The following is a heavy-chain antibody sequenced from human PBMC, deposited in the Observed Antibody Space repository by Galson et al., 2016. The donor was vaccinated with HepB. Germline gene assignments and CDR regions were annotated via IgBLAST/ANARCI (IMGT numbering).Heavy chain of an antibody. CDR3: ARVRGDCSGGGCYADI. J-gene: IGHJ4*02. CDR1: GFTFSSHG. Sequence: SLRLSCAASGFTFSSHGFHWVRQAPGKGLEWVAIISYDGSKKYYADSVKGRFTISRDDSKRTLYLQMNSLRAEDTARYFCARVRGDCSGGGCYADIWGQGTLVTVSS. D-gene: IGHD2-15*01. CDR2: ISYDGSKK. V-gene: IGHV3-33*01.